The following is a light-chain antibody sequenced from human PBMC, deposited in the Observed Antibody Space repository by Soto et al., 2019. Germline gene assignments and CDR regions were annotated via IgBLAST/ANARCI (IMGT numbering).Light chain of an antibody. CDR2: GAS. Sequence: DTVLTQSPGTLSLSPGERATLSCRASQGVRNNYLAWYQQKPGQAPRLLLSGASSRAAGIPDRFSGSGSETDFTLTISRLEPEDVALYFCQQYGNPRITFGQGTRLEIK. J-gene: IGKJ5*01. V-gene: IGKV3-20*01. CDR3: QQYGNPRIT. CDR1: QGVRNNY.